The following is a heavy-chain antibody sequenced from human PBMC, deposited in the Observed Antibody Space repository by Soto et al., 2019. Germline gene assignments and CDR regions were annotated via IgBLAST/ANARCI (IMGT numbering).Heavy chain of an antibody. Sequence: GASVKVSCKASGYTFTGYYMHWVRQAPGQGLEWMGWIIPIRGIANYAQKFQGRVTITADTSTSTAYMELSSLRSEDTAVYYCARLPGASYYYDSSGYYFGRDAFDIWGQGTMVTVSS. J-gene: IGHJ3*02. CDR1: GYTFTGYY. CDR2: IIPIRGIA. CDR3: ARLPGASYYYDSSGYYFGRDAFDI. V-gene: IGHV1-69*10. D-gene: IGHD3-22*01.